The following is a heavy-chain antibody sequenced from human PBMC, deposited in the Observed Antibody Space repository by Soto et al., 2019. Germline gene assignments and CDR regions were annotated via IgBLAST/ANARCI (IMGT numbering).Heavy chain of an antibody. CDR3: ARERQGPGRYFDY. CDR2: INAGNGNK. J-gene: IGHJ4*02. CDR1: GFTFSSYA. Sequence: GGSLRLSCAASGFTFSSYAMHWVRQAPGKRLEWMGWINAGNGNKKYSQKFKGRVTITRDTSASTAYMELSSLRSEDTAVYYCARERQGPGRYFDYWGQGTLVTVSS. D-gene: IGHD1-1*01. V-gene: IGHV1-3*01.